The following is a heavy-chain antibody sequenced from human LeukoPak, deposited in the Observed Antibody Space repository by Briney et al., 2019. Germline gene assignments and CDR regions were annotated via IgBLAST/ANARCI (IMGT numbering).Heavy chain of an antibody. CDR1: GGSISSYY. CDR2: IYYSGST. Sequence: SETLSLTCTVSGGSISSYYWSWIRQPPGKELEWIGYIYYSGSTNYNPSLKSRVTISVDTSKNQFSLKLSSVTAADTAVYYCARAVTYSSGWYSYYYFDYWGQGTLVTVSS. V-gene: IGHV4-59*01. J-gene: IGHJ4*02. CDR3: ARAVTYSSGWYSYYYFDY. D-gene: IGHD6-19*01.